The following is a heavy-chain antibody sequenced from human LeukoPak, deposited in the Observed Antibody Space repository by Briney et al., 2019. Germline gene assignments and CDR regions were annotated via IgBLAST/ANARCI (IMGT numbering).Heavy chain of an antibody. Sequence: TSETLSLTCTVSGGSISSSSYYWGWIRQPPGKGLEWIGSIYYSGSTYYNPSLKSRVTISVDTSKNQFSLKLSSVTAADTAVYYCASQYYSSGWRNWFDPWGQGTLVTVSS. V-gene: IGHV4-39*07. CDR2: IYYSGST. CDR1: GGSISSSSYY. CDR3: ASQYYSSGWRNWFDP. J-gene: IGHJ5*02. D-gene: IGHD6-19*01.